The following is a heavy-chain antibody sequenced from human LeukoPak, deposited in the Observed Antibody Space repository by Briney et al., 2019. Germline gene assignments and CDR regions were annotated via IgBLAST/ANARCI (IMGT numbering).Heavy chain of an antibody. CDR3: TRVRDSTGYYHRDAFNI. CDR1: GYTFTVYY. V-gene: IGHV1-2*06. D-gene: IGHD3-22*01. Sequence: ASVKVSCKASGYTFTVYYMHWVRHAHGQGLGLMCLSNPHSCCANYAQKFEGRVTMTRDTSISTAYLELSRLRSDDTAVYFCTRVRDSTGYYHRDAFNIWGQGTLVTVSS. J-gene: IGHJ3*02. CDR2: SNPHSCCA.